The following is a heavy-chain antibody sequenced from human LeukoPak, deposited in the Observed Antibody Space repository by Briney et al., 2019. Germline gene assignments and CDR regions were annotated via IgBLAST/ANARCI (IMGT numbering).Heavy chain of an antibody. Sequence: GNSLKISCKGSGYSFTKYWIGWVRQMPGKGLEWIGIIYPGDSDTRYSPSFRGQVTMSVDKSISTAYLQWSGLRASDTAIFYCARSPRGYFDYWGQGTLVTVSS. D-gene: IGHD3-10*01. J-gene: IGHJ4*02. V-gene: IGHV5-51*01. CDR1: GYSFTKYW. CDR3: ARSPRGYFDY. CDR2: IYPGDSDT.